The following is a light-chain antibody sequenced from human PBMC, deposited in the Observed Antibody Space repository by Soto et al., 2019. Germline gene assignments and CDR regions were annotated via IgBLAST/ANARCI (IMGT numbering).Light chain of an antibody. Sequence: EIVMTQSPATLSVSPGERATLSCRASQSVSSSLAWYQQKPGQAPRLLIYDASTMATGIPAQFSGSGSGTEVTLTISSLQSEDFAVYYCQQYDNWPPYTFGQGTKLEIK. CDR3: QQYDNWPPYT. CDR1: QSVSSS. CDR2: DAS. V-gene: IGKV3-15*01. J-gene: IGKJ2*01.